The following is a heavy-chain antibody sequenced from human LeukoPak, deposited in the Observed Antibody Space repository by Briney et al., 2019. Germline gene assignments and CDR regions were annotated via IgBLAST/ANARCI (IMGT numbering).Heavy chain of an antibody. J-gene: IGHJ4*02. D-gene: IGHD3-10*01. V-gene: IGHV4-59*01. CDR3: ARTYYYGSGSYFRY. CDR1: GGSISSYY. Sequence: SETLSLTCTVSGGSISSYYWTWIRQPPGKGLEWIRYIYYSGSTNYNPSLKSRVTISVDTSKNQFSLKLSSVTAADTAVYYCARTYYYGSGSYFRYWGQGTLVTVSS. CDR2: IYYSGST.